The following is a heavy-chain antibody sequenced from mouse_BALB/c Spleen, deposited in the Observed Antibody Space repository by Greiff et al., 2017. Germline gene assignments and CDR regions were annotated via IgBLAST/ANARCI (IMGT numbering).Heavy chain of an antibody. D-gene: IGHD1-1*01. Sequence: QVQLKESGPGLVAPSQSLSITCTVSGFSLTGYGVNWVRQPPGKGLEWLGMIWGDGSTDYNSALKSRLSISKDNSKSQVFLKMNSLQTDDTARYYCARERATVAHAMDYWGQGTSVTVSS. CDR1: GFSLTGYG. CDR3: ARERATVAHAMDY. J-gene: IGHJ4*01. V-gene: IGHV2-6-7*01. CDR2: IWGDGST.